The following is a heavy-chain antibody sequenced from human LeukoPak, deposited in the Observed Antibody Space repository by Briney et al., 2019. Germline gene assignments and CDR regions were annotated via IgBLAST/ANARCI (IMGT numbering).Heavy chain of an antibody. CDR3: ARENLPDAFDI. CDR1: GGSISSGGYY. CDR2: IYYSGST. V-gene: IGHV4-31*03. J-gene: IGHJ3*02. Sequence: PSQTLSLTCTDSGGSISSGGYYWSWIRQHPGKGLEWIGYIYYSGSTYYNPSLKSRVTLSVDTSKNQFSLKLSSVTAADTAVYYCARENLPDAFDIWGQGTMVTVSS.